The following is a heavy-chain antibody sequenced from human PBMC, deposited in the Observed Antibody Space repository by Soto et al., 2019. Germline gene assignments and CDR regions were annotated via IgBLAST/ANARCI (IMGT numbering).Heavy chain of an antibody. J-gene: IGHJ4*02. CDR2: IIPIFGTA. D-gene: IGHD6-13*01. CDR1: GGTFSSYA. CDR3: ARRGWPAGIAAAGYYFDY. Sequence: SVKVSCKASGGTFSSYAISWVRQAPGQGLEWMGGIIPIFGTANYAQKFQGRVTITADESTSTAYMELSSLRSEDTAVYYCARRGWPAGIAAAGYYFDYWGQGTLVTVSS. V-gene: IGHV1-69*13.